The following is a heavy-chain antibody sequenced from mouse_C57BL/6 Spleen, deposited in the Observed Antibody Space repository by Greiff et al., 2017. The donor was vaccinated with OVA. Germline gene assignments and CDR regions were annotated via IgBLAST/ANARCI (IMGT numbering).Heavy chain of an antibody. CDR2: IYPGGGYT. CDR3: ARSPAGRYFDV. J-gene: IGHJ1*03. CDR1: GYTFTNYW. Sequence: LQESGAELVRPGTSVKMSCKASGYTFTNYWIGWAKQRPGHGLEWIGDIYPGGGYTNYNEKFKGKATLTADKSSSTAYMQFSSLTSEDSAIYYCARSPAGRYFDVWGTGTTVTVSS. V-gene: IGHV1-63*01.